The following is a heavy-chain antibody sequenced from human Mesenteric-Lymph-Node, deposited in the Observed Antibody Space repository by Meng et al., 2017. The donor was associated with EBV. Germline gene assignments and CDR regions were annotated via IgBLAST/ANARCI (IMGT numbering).Heavy chain of an antibody. J-gene: IGHJ4*02. CDR2: IFHSGGT. CDR3: ARITFGGAIGD. V-gene: IGHV4-4*02. Sequence: HRRGPGPGLVKPSGTLSLTCAVSSGSISNSNWWSWVRQPPGKGLQWIGEIFHSGGTNYNPSLKSRVTISVDKSKNQFSLKVNSLTAADTAVYYCARITFGGAIGDWGQGTLVTVSS. CDR1: SGSISNSNW. D-gene: IGHD3-16*02.